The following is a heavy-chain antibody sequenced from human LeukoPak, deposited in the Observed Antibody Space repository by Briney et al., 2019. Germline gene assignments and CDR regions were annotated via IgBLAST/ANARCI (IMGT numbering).Heavy chain of an antibody. Sequence: PGGSLRLSCAASGFTVSSNYMSWVRQAPGKGLEWVSVIYSGGSTYYADSVKGRFTISRDNSKNTLYLQMNSLRAEVTAVYYCARDRSGKSYGFYYYYGMDVWGQGTTVTVSS. D-gene: IGHD5-18*01. J-gene: IGHJ6*02. CDR2: IYSGGST. V-gene: IGHV3-53*01. CDR3: ARDRSGKSYGFYYYYGMDV. CDR1: GFTVSSNY.